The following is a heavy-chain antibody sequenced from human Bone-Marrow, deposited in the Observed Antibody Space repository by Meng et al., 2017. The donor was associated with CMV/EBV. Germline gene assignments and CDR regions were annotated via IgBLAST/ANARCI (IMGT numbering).Heavy chain of an antibody. J-gene: IGHJ2*01. V-gene: IGHV3-20*04. CDR1: GFTFDDYG. CDR3: ARDLWGAYFDL. D-gene: IGHD3-16*01. CDR2: INWNGGST. Sequence: GEPLKISCAASGFTFDDYGMSWVRQAPGKGLEWVSGINWNGGSTGYADSVKGRFTISRDNAKNSLYLQMNSLRAEDTALYYCARDLWGAYFDLRGRGTLVTVSS.